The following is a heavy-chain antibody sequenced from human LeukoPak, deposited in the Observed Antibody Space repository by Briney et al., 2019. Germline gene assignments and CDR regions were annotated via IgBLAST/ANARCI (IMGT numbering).Heavy chain of an antibody. CDR3: AKGNVIVVVDYI. V-gene: IGHV3-74*01. J-gene: IGHJ4*02. CDR1: GFTFNSYW. D-gene: IGHD3-22*01. Sequence: GGSLRLSCAASGFTFNSYWMYWVRQAPGKGLVWVSGIKSDGSRTNYADSVKGRFTISRGNSKNTLYLQMNSLRAEDTAIYYCAKGNVIVVVDYIGGQGTLVTVSS. CDR2: IKSDGSRT.